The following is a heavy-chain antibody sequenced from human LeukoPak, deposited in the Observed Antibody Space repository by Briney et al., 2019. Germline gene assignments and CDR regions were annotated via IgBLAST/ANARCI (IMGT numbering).Heavy chain of an antibody. J-gene: IGHJ4*02. CDR2: IDWDNKK. Sequence: TLSLTCAVYGGSFSGYYWSWIRQPPGKGLEWLRRIDWDNKKFYSTSLKTRLTISKGTSKNQVVLTMTNMDPVDTATYYCARGGGTYDYFDYWGQGTLVTVSS. V-gene: IGHV2-70*16. CDR1: GGSFSGYY. CDR3: ARGGGTYDYFDY. D-gene: IGHD4-17*01.